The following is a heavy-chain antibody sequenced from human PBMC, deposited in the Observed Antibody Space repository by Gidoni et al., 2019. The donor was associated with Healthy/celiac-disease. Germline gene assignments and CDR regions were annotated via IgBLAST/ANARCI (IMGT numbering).Heavy chain of an antibody. D-gene: IGHD3-10*01. CDR1: GYSFTSYW. CDR2: IYPGDSDT. CDR3: ARLRSHYGSGSSTWFDP. Sequence: EVQLVQSGAEVKKPGESLKISCKGSGYSFTSYWIGWVRQMPGKGLEWMGIIYPGDSDTRYSPSFQGQVTISADKSISTAYLQWSSLKASDTAMYYCARLRSHYGSGSSTWFDPWGQGTLVTVSS. J-gene: IGHJ5*02. V-gene: IGHV5-51*01.